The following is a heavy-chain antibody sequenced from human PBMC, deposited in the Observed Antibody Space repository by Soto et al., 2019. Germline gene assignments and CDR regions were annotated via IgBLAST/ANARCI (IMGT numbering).Heavy chain of an antibody. J-gene: IGHJ5*02. Sequence: ASVEVSCKASGYTFTSYYINWVRQATGQGLEWMGWMNPNSGNTGYAQKFQGRVTMTRNTSISTAYMELSSLRSEDTAVYYCARIGYCSGGSCYLGSNWFDPWGQGTLVTVSS. CDR1: GYTFTSYY. D-gene: IGHD2-15*01. CDR2: MNPNSGNT. V-gene: IGHV1-8*01. CDR3: ARIGYCSGGSCYLGSNWFDP.